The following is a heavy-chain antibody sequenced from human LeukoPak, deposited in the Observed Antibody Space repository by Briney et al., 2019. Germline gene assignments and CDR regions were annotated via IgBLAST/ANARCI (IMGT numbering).Heavy chain of an antibody. CDR3: ASINYGSGSYLIPY. CDR1: GGSISSYY. J-gene: IGHJ4*02. Sequence: PSETLSLTCTVSGGSISSYYWSWIRQPPGKGLEWIGYIYYSGSTNYNPSLKSRVTISVDTSKNQFSLKLSSVTAADTAVYYCASINYGSGSYLIPYWGQGTLVTVSS. CDR2: IYYSGST. D-gene: IGHD3-10*01. V-gene: IGHV4-59*08.